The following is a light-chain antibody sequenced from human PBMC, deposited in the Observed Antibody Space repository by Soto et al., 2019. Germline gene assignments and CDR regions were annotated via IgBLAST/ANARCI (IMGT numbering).Light chain of an antibody. CDR3: MQALHAFT. V-gene: IGKV2-28*01. CDR2: LGS. J-gene: IGKJ4*01. CDR1: QSLLHRNGYNY. Sequence: EIVMTQSPLSLPVTPGEPASISCRSSQSLLHRNGYNYLDWYLQKPGQSPQLLIYLGSNRASGVPDRFSGSGSCTDFTLKISRVEAEDVGVYYCMQALHAFTFGGGTKVEIK.